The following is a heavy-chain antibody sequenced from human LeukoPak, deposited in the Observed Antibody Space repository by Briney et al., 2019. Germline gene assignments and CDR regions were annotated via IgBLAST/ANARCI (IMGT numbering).Heavy chain of an antibody. D-gene: IGHD6-19*01. V-gene: IGHV3-23*01. J-gene: IGHJ1*01. CDR3: ANQEGWYKSFQH. Sequence: PGGSLRLSCAASGFTFSSYAMSWVRQAPGKGVEWVSAISGSGGSTYYADSVKGRFTISRDNSKNTLYLQMNSLRAEDTAVYYCANQEGWYKSFQHWGQGTLVTVSS. CDR1: GFTFSSYA. CDR2: ISGSGGST.